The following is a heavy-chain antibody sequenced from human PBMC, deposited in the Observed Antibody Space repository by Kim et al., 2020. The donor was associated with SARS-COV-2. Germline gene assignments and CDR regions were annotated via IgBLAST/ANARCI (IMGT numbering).Heavy chain of an antibody. CDR1: GFTFSRSA. D-gene: IGHD3-22*01. J-gene: IGHJ6*01. CDR3: AKAKAYYYDSSNFYSYY. V-gene: IGHV3-23*01. CDR2: ISDSGDST. Sequence: GGSLRLSCAASGFTFSRSAMSWVRQAPGKGLEWVSGISDSGDSTYFADSVKGRFTIARANPTNTLYLQMNSLRAEDTAVYYCAKAKAYYYDSSNFYSYY.